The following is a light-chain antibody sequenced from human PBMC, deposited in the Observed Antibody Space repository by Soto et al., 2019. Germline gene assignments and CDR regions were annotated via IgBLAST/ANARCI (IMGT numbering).Light chain of an antibody. J-gene: IGKJ1*01. Sequence: EIVLTQPPGTLSLSPGEIATLYFRASQTVINNYLAWYQQKPGQAPRLLIYGASNRATGIPDRFSGSGSGTDFTLTISRLEPEDFAVYYCQQYGSSGTFGQGTKVDIK. CDR2: GAS. CDR1: QTVINNY. V-gene: IGKV3-20*01. CDR3: QQYGSSGT.